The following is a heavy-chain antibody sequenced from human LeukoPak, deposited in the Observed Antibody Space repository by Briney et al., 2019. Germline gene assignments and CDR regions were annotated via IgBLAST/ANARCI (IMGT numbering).Heavy chain of an antibody. Sequence: PSETLSLTCTVSGGSISSGSYYWSWIRQPAGKGLEWIGRIYTSGSTNYNPSLKSRVTISVDTSKNQFSLKLSSVAAADTAVYYCAREWGYYYDSSGYYSKYYFDYWGQGTLVTVS. V-gene: IGHV4-61*02. CDR1: GGSISSGSYY. CDR2: IYTSGST. D-gene: IGHD3-22*01. CDR3: AREWGYYYDSSGYYSKYYFDY. J-gene: IGHJ4*02.